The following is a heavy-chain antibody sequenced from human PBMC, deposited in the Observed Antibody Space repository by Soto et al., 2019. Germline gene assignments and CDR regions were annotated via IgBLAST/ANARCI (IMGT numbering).Heavy chain of an antibody. CDR3: AKGRGGNYYGHDAFDT. J-gene: IGHJ3*02. Sequence: EVQLLESGGGLVQPGGSLRLSCAASGFPFSNYGMSWVRQAPGKGLDWVSAFSASTGITYYADSVKGRFTISRDNXKXXLYLQMNSLRVEDTALYYCAKGRGGNYYGHDAFDTWGQGTMVTVSS. CDR2: FSASTGIT. CDR1: GFPFSNYG. D-gene: IGHD1-26*01. V-gene: IGHV3-23*01.